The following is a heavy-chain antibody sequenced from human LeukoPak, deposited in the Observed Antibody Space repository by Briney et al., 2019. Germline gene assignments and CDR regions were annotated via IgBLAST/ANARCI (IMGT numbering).Heavy chain of an antibody. J-gene: IGHJ5*02. D-gene: IGHD3-3*01. V-gene: IGHV3-74*01. Sequence: PGGSLRLSCAASGFTFSSYWMHWVRQAPGKGLVWVSRINSDGSSTSYADSVKGRFTISRDNAKNTLYLQMDSLRAEDTGVYYCAKTSAITIFGVETNYFDPWGQGTLVTVSS. CDR1: GFTFSSYW. CDR2: INSDGSST. CDR3: AKTSAITIFGVETNYFDP.